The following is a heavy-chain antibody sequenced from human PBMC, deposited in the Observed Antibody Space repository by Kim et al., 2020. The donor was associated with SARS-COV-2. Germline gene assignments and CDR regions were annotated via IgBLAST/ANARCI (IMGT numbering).Heavy chain of an antibody. J-gene: IGHJ4*02. Sequence: NPYLTSRVTISVDRTKNQFSLNMNSVTAADTAVYYCARGVGSGWYSMHFDYWGQGTLVTVSS. CDR3: ARGVGSGWYSMHFDY. V-gene: IGHV4-30-2*01. D-gene: IGHD6-19*01.